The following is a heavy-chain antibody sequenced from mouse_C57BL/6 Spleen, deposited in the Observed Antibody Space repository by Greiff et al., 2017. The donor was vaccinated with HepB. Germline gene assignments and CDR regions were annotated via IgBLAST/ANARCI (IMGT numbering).Heavy chain of an antibody. D-gene: IGHD2-4*01. CDR3: ARRYYDYGDYAMDY. CDR1: GYAFSSYW. Sequence: VQLQQSGAELVKPGASVKISCKASGYAFSSYWMNWVKQRPGKGLEWIGQIYPGDGDTNYNGKFKGKATLTADKSSSTAYMQLSSLTSEDSAVYFCARRYYDYGDYAMDYWGQGTSVTVSS. V-gene: IGHV1-80*01. J-gene: IGHJ4*01. CDR2: IYPGDGDT.